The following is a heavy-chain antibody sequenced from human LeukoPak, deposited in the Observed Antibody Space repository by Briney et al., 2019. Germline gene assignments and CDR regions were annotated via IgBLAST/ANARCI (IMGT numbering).Heavy chain of an antibody. D-gene: IGHD6-19*01. CDR3: ARGHNSGWYNWFDP. V-gene: IGHV4-31*03. CDR2: IYYSGST. J-gene: IGHJ5*02. CDR1: GGSISSGGYY. Sequence: PSQTLSLTCTVSGGSISSGGYYWSWIRQLPGKGLEWIGYIYYSGSTSYNPSLKSRVTISVDTSKNQFSLTVSSVTAADTAVYYCARGHNSGWYNWFDPWGQGTLVTVPS.